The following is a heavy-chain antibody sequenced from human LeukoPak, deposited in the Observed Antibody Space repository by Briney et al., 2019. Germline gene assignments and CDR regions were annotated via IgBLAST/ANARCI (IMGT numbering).Heavy chain of an antibody. CDR1: GFTFSSYG. D-gene: IGHD4/OR15-4a*01. CDR2: ISGSGGST. Sequence: GGSLRLSCAASGFTFSSYGMSWVRQAPGKGLEWVSAISGSGGSTYYADSVKGRFTISRDNTQNSLSLRMNSLRAEDTAVYYCARDVDYANPRHDYWGQGTLVTVSS. V-gene: IGHV3-23*01. J-gene: IGHJ4*02. CDR3: ARDVDYANPRHDY.